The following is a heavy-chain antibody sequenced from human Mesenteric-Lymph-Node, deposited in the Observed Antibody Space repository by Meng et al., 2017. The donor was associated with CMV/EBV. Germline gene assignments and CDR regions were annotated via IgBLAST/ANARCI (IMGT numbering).Heavy chain of an antibody. CDR2: IFYTGSS. CDR1: GGSISTYN. J-gene: IGHJ4*02. CDR3: ARGGDYYDSSGYYYFDY. V-gene: IGHV4-59*01. D-gene: IGHD3-22*01. Sequence: GSLRLSCTVSGGSISTYNWNWIRQSPGKGLEWIGNIFYTGSSNYNPSLKSRVTISVDTSKNQFSLKLSSVTAADTAVYYCARGGDYYDSSGYYYFDYWGQGTLVTVSS.